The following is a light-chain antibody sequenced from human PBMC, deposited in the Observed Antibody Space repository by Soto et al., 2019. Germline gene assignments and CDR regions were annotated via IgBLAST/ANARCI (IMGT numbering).Light chain of an antibody. CDR3: PSYVGHEIWV. J-gene: IGLJ3*02. V-gene: IGLV2-8*01. CDR1: SSDVGAYKY. CDR2: EAT. Sequence: QSALTQPPSASGSPGQSVTISCTGTSSDVGAYKYVSWYQQYPGKAPKLMIYEATKRRSGVTDRCSGSKSGNTASLTVSVLQAEYEADYCSPSYVGHEIWVFGEGTKLTVL.